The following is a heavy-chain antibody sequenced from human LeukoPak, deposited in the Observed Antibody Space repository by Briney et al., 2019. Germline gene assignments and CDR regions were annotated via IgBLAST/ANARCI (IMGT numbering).Heavy chain of an antibody. V-gene: IGHV1-69*04. J-gene: IGHJ4*02. D-gene: IGHD6-19*01. Sequence: SVKVSCKASGGTFSSYAISWVRQAPGQGLEWMGRIIPILGIANYAQKFQGRVTITAGKSTSTAYMELSSLRSEDTAVYYCATGYSSAHYYFDYWGQGTLVTVSS. CDR2: IIPILGIA. CDR1: GGTFSSYA. CDR3: ATGYSSAHYYFDY.